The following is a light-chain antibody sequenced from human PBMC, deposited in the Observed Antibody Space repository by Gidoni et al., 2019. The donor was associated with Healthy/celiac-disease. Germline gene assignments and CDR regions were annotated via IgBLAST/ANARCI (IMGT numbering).Light chain of an antibody. CDR2: GAS. J-gene: IGKJ1*01. V-gene: IGKV3-20*01. CDR1: QSVSSSY. CDR3: QHQGA. Sequence: EPVLTQSPGTLSLSPGERATLSCSASQSVSSSYLAWYQQKPGQAPRLLIYGASSRATGIPDRCSGSGSGTDFTLTISRLEPEDFAVYYCQHQGAFGQGTKVEIK.